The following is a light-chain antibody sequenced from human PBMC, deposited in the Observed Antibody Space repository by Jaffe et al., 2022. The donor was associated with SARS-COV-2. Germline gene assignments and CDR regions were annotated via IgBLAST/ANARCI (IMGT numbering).Light chain of an antibody. CDR3: QQYNNWPFV. CDR2: GAS. V-gene: IGKV3-15*01. J-gene: IGKJ1*01. CDR1: QSVSTN. Sequence: EIVMTQSPGTLSVSPGERATLSCRASQSVSTNLAWYQQKPGQAPRLLIHGASTRATGIPARFSGSGSGTEFTLTIGSLQSGDFAVYYCQQYNNWPFVFGQGTKVEVK.